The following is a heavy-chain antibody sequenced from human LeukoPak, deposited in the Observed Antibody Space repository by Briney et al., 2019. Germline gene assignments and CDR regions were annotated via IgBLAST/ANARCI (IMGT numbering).Heavy chain of an antibody. V-gene: IGHV3-30*15. Sequence: PGGSLRLSCAASGFTLTYYAMHWVRQAPGKGLEWVAVTSYDGNKKYYADSVKGRFTISRDSSKNTLYLQMSSLRAEDTAVHYCARSSYDYGGIEGPFDYWGQGTLVTVSS. D-gene: IGHD4-23*01. CDR2: TSYDGNKK. J-gene: IGHJ4*02. CDR3: ARSSYDYGGIEGPFDY. CDR1: GFTLTYYA.